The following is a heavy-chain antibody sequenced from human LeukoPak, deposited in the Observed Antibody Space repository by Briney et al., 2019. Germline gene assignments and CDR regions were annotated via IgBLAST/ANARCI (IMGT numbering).Heavy chain of an antibody. CDR2: IYHSGST. J-gene: IGHJ4*02. Sequence: SGTLSLTCAVSGASISSGNWWSWVRQPPGKGLEWIGEIYHSGSTNYNPSLKSRVTISVDKSKNQFSLNVSSVTAADTAVYYCARESIAAAGTFSPVWGQGTLVTVSS. D-gene: IGHD6-13*01. V-gene: IGHV4-4*02. CDR3: ARESIAAAGTFSPV. CDR1: GASISSGNW.